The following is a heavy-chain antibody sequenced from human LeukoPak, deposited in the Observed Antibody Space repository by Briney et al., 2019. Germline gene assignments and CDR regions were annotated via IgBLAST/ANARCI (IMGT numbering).Heavy chain of an antibody. D-gene: IGHD3-3*01. CDR1: GYTFDNYV. V-gene: IGHV1-8*01. CDR3: ARGAPVAIFGPGYDEYFEY. CDR2: MNPDSGNT. Sequence: ASVTVSCKTSGYTFDNYVINGVRQAAGQGLEWMGWMNPDSGNTGYAHKFQGRGTMARNTSMTTAYLELNGLTSGDTAIYYCARGAPVAIFGPGYDEYFEYWGQGSVVIVSS. J-gene: IGHJ4*02.